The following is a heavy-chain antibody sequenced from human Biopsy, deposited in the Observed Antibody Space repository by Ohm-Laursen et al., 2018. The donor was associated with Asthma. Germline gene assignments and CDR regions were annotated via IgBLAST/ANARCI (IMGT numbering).Heavy chain of an antibody. CDR3: VRGSSSWHHGPFHYYYGLDV. CDR2: IYYSGTT. J-gene: IGHJ6*02. D-gene: IGHD6-13*01. V-gene: IGHV4-39*01. Sequence: TLSLTCAVSGGSMSSSSYSWGWIRQPPGKGLEWIGSIYYSGTTYYNPSLESRVTVSADTSKNQFSLNLTSVTAADTAVYYCVRGSSSWHHGPFHYYYGLDVWGQGTTATVSS. CDR1: GGSMSSSSYS.